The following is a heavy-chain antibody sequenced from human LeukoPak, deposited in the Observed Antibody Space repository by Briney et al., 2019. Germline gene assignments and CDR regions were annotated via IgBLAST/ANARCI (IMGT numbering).Heavy chain of an antibody. V-gene: IGHV3-30*03. CDR3: ATILIAAAGFDY. Sequence: TGGSLRLSCAASGFTFSSYGMHWVRQAPGKGLEWVAVISYDGSNKYCADSVKGRFTISRDNSKNTLYLQMNSLRAEDTAVYYCATILIAAAGFDYWGQGTLVTVSS. CDR1: GFTFSSYG. CDR2: ISYDGSNK. D-gene: IGHD6-13*01. J-gene: IGHJ4*02.